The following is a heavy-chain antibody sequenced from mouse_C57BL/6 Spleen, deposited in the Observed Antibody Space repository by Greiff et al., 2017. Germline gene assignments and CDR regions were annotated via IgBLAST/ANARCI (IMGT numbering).Heavy chain of an antibody. V-gene: IGHV5-16*01. CDR3: ARETTVVAAGYFDV. Sequence: EVMLVESEGGLVQPGSSMKLSCTASGFTFSDYYMPWVRQVPEKGLEWVANINYDGSSTYYLDSLTSRFIISRDNAKNILYLQMSSLKSEDAATYYCARETTVVAAGYFDVWGTGTTVTVAS. CDR1: GFTFSDYY. D-gene: IGHD1-1*01. J-gene: IGHJ1*03. CDR2: INYDGSST.